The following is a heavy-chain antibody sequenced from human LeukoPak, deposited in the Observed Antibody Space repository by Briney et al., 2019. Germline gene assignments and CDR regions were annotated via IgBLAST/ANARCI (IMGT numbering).Heavy chain of an antibody. J-gene: IGHJ6*04. CDR3: ARDFARGDIVVVPAAIGPFDGMDV. CDR1: GYTFTSYG. Sequence: ASVKVSCKASGYTFTSYGISWVRQAPGQGLEWMGWISAYNGNTNYAQKLQGRVTMTTDTSTSTAYMELRSLRSDDTAVYYCARDFARGDIVVVPAAIGPFDGMDVWGKGITVTVSS. D-gene: IGHD2-2*01. CDR2: ISAYNGNT. V-gene: IGHV1-18*04.